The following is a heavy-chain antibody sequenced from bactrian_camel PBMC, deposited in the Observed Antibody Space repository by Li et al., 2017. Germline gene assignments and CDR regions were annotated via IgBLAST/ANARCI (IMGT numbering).Heavy chain of an antibody. CDR3: AARTSTWFKFVN. V-gene: IGHV3S6*01. D-gene: IGHD2*01. Sequence: HVQLVESGGGLVQPGGSLRLSCAASGFTFSTYGMSWVRQVPGKGLKWVSSIESGGGRTYYEDSVKGRFTISRDDAENTLYLQMNSLNPDDTGVYYCAARTSTWFKFVNWGQGTQVTVS. CDR1: GFTFSTYG. CDR2: IESGGGRT. J-gene: IGHJ4*01.